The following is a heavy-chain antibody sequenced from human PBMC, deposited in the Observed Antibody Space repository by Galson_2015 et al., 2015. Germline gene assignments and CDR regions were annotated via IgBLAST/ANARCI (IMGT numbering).Heavy chain of an antibody. CDR2: IKQDGSEK. V-gene: IGHV3-7*03. CDR3: ASQTWTGYFDI. Sequence: ANIKQDGSEKYYVDSVKGRFTISRDNAKNSLYLQMNSLRAEDTAIYYCASQTWTGYFDIWGQGTMVTVSS. D-gene: IGHD1-1*01. J-gene: IGHJ3*02.